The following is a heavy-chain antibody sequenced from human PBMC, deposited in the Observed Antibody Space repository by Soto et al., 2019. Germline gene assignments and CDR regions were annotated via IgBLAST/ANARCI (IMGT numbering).Heavy chain of an antibody. Sequence: SETLSLTCAVYGGSFSGYYWSWIRQPPGKGLEWIGEINHSGSTNYNPSLKSRVTISVDTSKNQFSLKLSSVTAADTAVYYCARGSPPNSLWFGGLYNWFDPWGQGTLVTVSS. D-gene: IGHD3-10*01. V-gene: IGHV4-34*01. CDR1: GGSFSGYY. J-gene: IGHJ5*02. CDR2: INHSGST. CDR3: ARGSPPNSLWFGGLYNWFDP.